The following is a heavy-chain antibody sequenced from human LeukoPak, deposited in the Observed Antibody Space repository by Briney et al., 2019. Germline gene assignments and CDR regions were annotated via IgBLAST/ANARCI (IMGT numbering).Heavy chain of an antibody. CDR3: ARGLYFGIAAAGNR. D-gene: IGHD6-13*01. J-gene: IGHJ4*02. Sequence: GGSLRLSCAASGFTFSSYWMSWVRQAPGKGLEWVANIKQDGSEKYYVDSVKGRFTISRDNAKNSLYLQMNSLRAEDTAVYYCARGLYFGIAAAGNRWVQGTLVTVSS. CDR1: GFTFSSYW. CDR2: IKQDGSEK. V-gene: IGHV3-7*01.